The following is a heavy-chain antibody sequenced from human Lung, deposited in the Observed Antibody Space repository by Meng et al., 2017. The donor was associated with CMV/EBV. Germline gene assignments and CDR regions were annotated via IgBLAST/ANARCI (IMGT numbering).Heavy chain of an antibody. CDR1: GYTFTVYD. V-gene: IGHV1-8*01. D-gene: IGHD2-15*01. Sequence: AEVKKPGASVKVPCKASGYTFTVYDINWMRHASGQGLGWTGWMNPNSGNTGYAQEIQGRVTMTRNTSISTAYMELSSLRSEDTAVYYCARVYCSGGSCPVFDPWGQGTLVTVSS. J-gene: IGHJ5*02. CDR2: MNPNSGNT. CDR3: ARVYCSGGSCPVFDP.